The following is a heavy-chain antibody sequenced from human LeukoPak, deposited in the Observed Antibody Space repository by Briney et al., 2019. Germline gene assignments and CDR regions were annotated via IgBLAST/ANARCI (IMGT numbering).Heavy chain of an antibody. CDR2: IQISGST. CDR3: ARDQGSGWYDY. J-gene: IGHJ4*02. V-gene: IGHV4-4*07. D-gene: IGHD6-19*01. Sequence: SETLSLTCTVSGGSISSNYWNWIWQPAGRGLEWIGRIQISGSTNYNPSLKSRVALSVDKSKNQFSLKLSSVTAADTAVYYCARDQGSGWYDYWGQGTLVTVSS. CDR1: GGSISSNY.